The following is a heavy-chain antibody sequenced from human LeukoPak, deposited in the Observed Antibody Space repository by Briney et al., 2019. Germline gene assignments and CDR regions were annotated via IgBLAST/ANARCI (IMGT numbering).Heavy chain of an antibody. CDR2: INPNSGDT. CDR1: GYTFTGYY. CDR3: ARLGYCSSTSCFDY. J-gene: IGHJ4*02. D-gene: IGHD2-2*01. V-gene: IGHV1-2*02. Sequence: GASVKVSCKASGYTFTGYYMHWVRQAPGQGLEWMGWINPNSGDTNYAQKFQGRVTMTRDTSISTAYMELSRLRSDDTAVYYCARLGYCSSTSCFDYWGQGTLVTVSS.